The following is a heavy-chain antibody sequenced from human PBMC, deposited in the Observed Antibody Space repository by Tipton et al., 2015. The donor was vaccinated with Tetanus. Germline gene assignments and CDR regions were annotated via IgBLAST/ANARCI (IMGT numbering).Heavy chain of an antibody. CDR2: IYYSGST. D-gene: IGHD6-6*01. Sequence: TLSLTCTVSGGSISSSSYYWGWIRQPPGKGLEWIGYIYYSGSTNYNPSLKSRVTISVDTSKNQFSLKLSSVTAADTAVYYCARGDSSSNYYYYGMDVWGQGTTVTVSS. CDR1: GGSISSSSYY. J-gene: IGHJ6*02. V-gene: IGHV4-61*05. CDR3: ARGDSSSNYYYYGMDV.